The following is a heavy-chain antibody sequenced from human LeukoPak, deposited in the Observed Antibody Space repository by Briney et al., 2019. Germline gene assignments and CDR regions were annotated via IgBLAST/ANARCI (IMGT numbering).Heavy chain of an antibody. Sequence: PSETLSLTCTVSGGSISSYYWSWIRQPPGKGLEWMGYIYTSGGTNYNPSLKSRVTISVDTSKNQFSLKLSSVTAADTAVYYCARYSSSSAGWFDPWGQGTLVTVSS. CDR3: ARYSSSSAGWFDP. V-gene: IGHV4-4*09. J-gene: IGHJ5*02. CDR1: GGSISSYY. D-gene: IGHD6-6*01. CDR2: IYTSGGT.